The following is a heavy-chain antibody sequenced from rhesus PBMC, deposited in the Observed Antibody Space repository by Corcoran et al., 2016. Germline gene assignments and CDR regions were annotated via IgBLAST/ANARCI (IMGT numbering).Heavy chain of an antibody. CDR2: FDPEDGEA. D-gene: IGHD6-13*01. V-gene: IGHV1-111*02. Sequence: EVQLVQSGAEVKKPGASVKISCKASGYTSTDYYLHWVRQAPGKGLEWGGRFDPEDGEAIHAQKFQDRVTITADTSTDTAYMELSSLRSEDTAVYYCATVYSSWSSFDYWGQGVLVTVSS. CDR3: ATVYSSWSSFDY. J-gene: IGHJ4*01. CDR1: GYTSTDYY.